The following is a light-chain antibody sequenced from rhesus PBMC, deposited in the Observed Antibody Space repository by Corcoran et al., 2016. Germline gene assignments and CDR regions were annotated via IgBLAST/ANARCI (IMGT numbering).Light chain of an antibody. CDR1: ENVYNY. J-gene: IGKJ3*01. CDR3: QRSYSSPVA. Sequence: DIQMTQSPSSLSASVGDRVTITCRASENVYNYLHWYQQKPGKAPKLLIHQAFTLQRGVPSSFSGSGSGTNFTLPISSRQPRGFAAYYCQRSYSSPVAFGTGSKLAIK. V-gene: IGKV1-74*01. CDR2: QAF.